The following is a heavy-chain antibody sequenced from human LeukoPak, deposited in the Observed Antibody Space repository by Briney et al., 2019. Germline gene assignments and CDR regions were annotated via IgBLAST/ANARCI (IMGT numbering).Heavy chain of an antibody. V-gene: IGHV4-4*07. CDR1: GGSISSYY. Sequence: SETLSLTCTVSGGSISSYYWSWIRQPAGKGLEWIGHIYTSGSTNYNPSLKSRVTMSVDTSKNQFSLKLSSVTAADTAVYYCARDLGSSWRSYFDYWGQGTLVTVSS. CDR2: IYTSGST. CDR3: ARDLGSSWRSYFDY. D-gene: IGHD6-13*01. J-gene: IGHJ4*02.